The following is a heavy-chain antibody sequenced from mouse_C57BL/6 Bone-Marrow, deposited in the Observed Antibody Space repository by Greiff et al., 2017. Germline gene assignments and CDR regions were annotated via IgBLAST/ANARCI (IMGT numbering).Heavy chain of an antibody. J-gene: IGHJ2*01. CDR1: GYSITSGYY. Sequence: EVKLMESGPGLVKPSQSLSLTCSVTGYSITSGYYWNWIRQFPGNKLEWMGYISYDGSNNYNPSLKNRISITRDTSKNQFFLKLNSVTTEDTATYYCARGDYYGSSSLFDYWGQGTTLTVSS. V-gene: IGHV3-6*01. D-gene: IGHD1-1*01. CDR2: ISYDGSN. CDR3: ARGDYYGSSSLFDY.